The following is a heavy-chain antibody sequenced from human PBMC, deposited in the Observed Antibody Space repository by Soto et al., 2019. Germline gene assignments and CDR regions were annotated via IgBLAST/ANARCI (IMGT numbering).Heavy chain of an antibody. V-gene: IGHV3-23*01. D-gene: IGHD3-3*01. J-gene: IGHJ4*02. CDR1: GFTFSSYA. CDR2: ISGSGGST. Sequence: GGSLRLSCAASGFTFSSYAMSWVRQAPGKGLEWVSAISGSGGSTYYADSVKGRFTISRDNSKNTLYLQMNSLRAEDTAVYYCAKGGLRFLEWLSYFDYWGQGTLVTVSS. CDR3: AKGGLRFLEWLSYFDY.